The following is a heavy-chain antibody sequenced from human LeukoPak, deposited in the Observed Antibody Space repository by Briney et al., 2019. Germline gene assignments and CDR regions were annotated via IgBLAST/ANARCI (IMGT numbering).Heavy chain of an antibody. J-gene: IGHJ5*02. CDR1: GGTFSSYA. CDR3: ATGSYCSGGTCYHNCLEP. CDR2: INPNSGGT. Sequence: GASVKVSCKASGGTFSSYAISWVRQAPGQGLEWMGWINPNSGGTKYAQKFQGRVTMTRDTSISTAYMEVTRLRSDDTAVYFCATGSYCSGGTCYHNCLEPWGQGTLVIVSA. D-gene: IGHD2-15*01. V-gene: IGHV1-2*02.